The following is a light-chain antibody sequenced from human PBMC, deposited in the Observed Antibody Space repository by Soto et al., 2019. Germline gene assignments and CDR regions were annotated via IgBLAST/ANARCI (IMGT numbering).Light chain of an antibody. CDR2: EVS. J-gene: IGLJ1*01. CDR1: SSDVGGYNY. Sequence: QYVQRHPPSASWSPGHSVTISCTGTSSDVGGYNYVSWYQQHPGKAPKLVIFEVSIRPSGVSIRFSGSKSGNTASLTISGLQTEDEADYYCSSYTSRPSLFVFGSGTKVTVL. CDR3: SSYTSRPSLFV. V-gene: IGLV2-14*01.